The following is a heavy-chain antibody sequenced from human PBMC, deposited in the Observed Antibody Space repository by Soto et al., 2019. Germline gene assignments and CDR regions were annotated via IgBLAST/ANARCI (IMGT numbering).Heavy chain of an antibody. V-gene: IGHV3-48*02. CDR3: ASRNLAGCSGTDCLYYFDY. Sequence: EVQLVESGGGLVQPGGSLRLSCAASGFTFSGFTMNWVRQTPGRGLEWISYISRGGETIYYADSVKGRFTISRVNAENSLYLQMNSLRDEDTAVYYCASRNLAGCSGTDCLYYFDYWGQGTLVTVSS. D-gene: IGHD2-2*01. CDR1: GFTFSGFT. CDR2: ISRGGETI. J-gene: IGHJ4*02.